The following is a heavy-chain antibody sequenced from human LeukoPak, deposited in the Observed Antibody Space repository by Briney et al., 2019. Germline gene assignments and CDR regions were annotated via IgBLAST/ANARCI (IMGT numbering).Heavy chain of an antibody. CDR3: ARHGGAGGSSWYYFDY. CDR1: GVSISSYY. V-gene: IGHV4-59*08. CDR2: IYYSGST. Sequence: SETLSLTCTVSGVSISSYYWSWIRQPPGKALEWIGYIYYSGSTNYNSSPKSRVTVSIDTSKSQFSLKLNSVTAADTAVYYCARHGGAGGSSWYYFDYWGQGTLVTVSS. J-gene: IGHJ4*02. D-gene: IGHD6-13*01.